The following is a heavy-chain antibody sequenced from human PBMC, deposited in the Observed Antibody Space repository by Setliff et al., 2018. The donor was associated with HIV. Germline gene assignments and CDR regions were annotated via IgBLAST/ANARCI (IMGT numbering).Heavy chain of an antibody. D-gene: IGHD2-15*01. CDR2: INHSGSGST. Sequence: PSETLSLTCAVYGGSFSGYYWSWIRQPPGKGLEWIGEINHSGSGSTNYNPSLKSRVTILVDGSKNQFSLKLSSVTAADTAVYYCVRVVDDAFDIWGQGTMVTVSS. J-gene: IGHJ3*02. CDR1: GGSFSGYY. CDR3: VRVVDDAFDI. V-gene: IGHV4-34*01.